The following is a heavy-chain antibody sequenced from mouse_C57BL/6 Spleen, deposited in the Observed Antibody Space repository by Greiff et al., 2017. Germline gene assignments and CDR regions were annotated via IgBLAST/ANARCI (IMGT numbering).Heavy chain of an antibody. Sequence: LQQSGPGILQPSPTLSLTCSFSGFSLSTFGMGVGWIRQPSGKGLEWLAHIWWDDDKYYNPALKSRLTITKDTSKNQVFLKIARVDTADTATYYCARIGYGSRVYWDFEVWGTGTTVTVSS. CDR3: ARIGYGSRVYWDFEV. V-gene: IGHV8-8*01. CDR1: GFSLSTFGMG. D-gene: IGHD1-1*01. CDR2: IWWDDDK. J-gene: IGHJ1*03.